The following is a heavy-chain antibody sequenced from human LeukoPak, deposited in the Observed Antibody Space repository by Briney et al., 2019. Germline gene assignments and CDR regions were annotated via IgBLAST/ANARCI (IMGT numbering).Heavy chain of an antibody. CDR3: ARGESGSSSWFPNWSDP. CDR2: INHSGST. Sequence: SETLSLTCAVYGGSFSGYYWSWIRQPPGKGLEWIGEINHSGSTNYNPSLKSRVTISVDTSKNQFSLKLSSVTAADTAVYYCARGESGSSSWFPNWSDPWGQGTLVTVSS. V-gene: IGHV4-34*01. J-gene: IGHJ5*02. CDR1: GGSFSGYY. D-gene: IGHD6-13*01.